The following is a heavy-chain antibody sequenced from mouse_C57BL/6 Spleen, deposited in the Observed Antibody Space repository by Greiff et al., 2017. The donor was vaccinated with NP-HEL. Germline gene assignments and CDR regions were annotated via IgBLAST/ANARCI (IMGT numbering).Heavy chain of an antibody. Sequence: VQLKESGPGLVKPSQSLSLTCSVTGYSITSGYYWNWIRQFPGNKLEWMGYISYDGSNNYNPSLKNRISITRDTSKNQFFLKLNSVTTEDTATYYCARGSHYYGSSYGYFDVWGTGTTVTVSS. CDR1: GYSITSGYY. D-gene: IGHD1-1*01. V-gene: IGHV3-6*01. CDR2: ISYDGSN. CDR3: ARGSHYYGSSYGYFDV. J-gene: IGHJ1*03.